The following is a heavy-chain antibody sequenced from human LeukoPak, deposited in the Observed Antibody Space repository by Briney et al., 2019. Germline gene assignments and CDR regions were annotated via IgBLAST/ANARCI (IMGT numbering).Heavy chain of an antibody. CDR2: ISGSGGTT. J-gene: IGHJ4*02. V-gene: IGHV3-23*01. Sequence: PGGSLRLSCAASGFTFKRKAMSWVRQAPGKGLEWVSGISGSGGTTYYADSVKGRFTISRDNSKNTLYLQMNSLRAEDTAVYYCAKGGFYYDSTIVYWGQGTLVTVSS. CDR3: AKGGFYYDSTIVY. CDR1: GFTFKRKA. D-gene: IGHD3-22*01.